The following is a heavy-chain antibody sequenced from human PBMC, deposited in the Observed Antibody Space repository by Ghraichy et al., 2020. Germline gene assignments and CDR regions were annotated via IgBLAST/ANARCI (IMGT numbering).Heavy chain of an antibody. CDR2: IYYSGST. D-gene: IGHD3-16*01. CDR3: ARNEEERSPTPWGTFDY. J-gene: IGHJ4*02. V-gene: IGHV4-39*01. Sequence: SETLSLTCTVSSGSISSSSYYWGWIRQPPGKGLEWIGSIYYSGSTYYNPSLKSRVTISVDTSKNQFSLKLSSVTAADTAVYYCARNEEERSPTPWGTFDYWGQGTLVTVSS. CDR1: SGSISSSSYY.